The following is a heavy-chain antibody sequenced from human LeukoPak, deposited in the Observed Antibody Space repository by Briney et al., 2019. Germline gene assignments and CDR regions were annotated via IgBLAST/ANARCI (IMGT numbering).Heavy chain of an antibody. CDR3: ARDRSLNYYDSSGYVDY. CDR2: IKQDGSEK. V-gene: IGHV3-7*01. Sequence: GGSLRLSCAASGFTFSSYWMSWVRQAPGKGLEWVANIKQDGSEKYYVDSVKGRFTISRDNAKNSLYLQMNSLRAEDTAVYYCARDRSLNYYDSSGYVDYWGQGTLVTVSS. J-gene: IGHJ4*02. D-gene: IGHD3-22*01. CDR1: GFTFSSYW.